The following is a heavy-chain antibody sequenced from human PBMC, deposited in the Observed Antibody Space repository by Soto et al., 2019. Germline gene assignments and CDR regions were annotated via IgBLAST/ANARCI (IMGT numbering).Heavy chain of an antibody. J-gene: IGHJ5*02. CDR3: SRMATYVTLNWFDP. V-gene: IGHV1-8*01. CDR2: MNPNSANT. D-gene: IGHD2-21*01. Sequence: QVQLVQSGAEVQRPGASVKVSCRASGYAFGDYDISWVRQAPGQGLEWMGWMNPNSANTGYAEKFQGRVSMTRDMSISTAYMGLSRLRPEDTAIYYCSRMATYVTLNWFDPWGQGALVTVSS. CDR1: GYAFGDYD.